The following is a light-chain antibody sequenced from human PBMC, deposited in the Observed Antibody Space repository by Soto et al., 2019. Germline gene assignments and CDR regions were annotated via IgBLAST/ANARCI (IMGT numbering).Light chain of an antibody. Sequence: EIAMTQSPATLSVSPGERATLSCRASQSVSNNYLAWYQQKPGQAPRLLVYGASSRATGIPDRFSGSGSGTDFTLTVSRLEPEDFAVYYCQQHETLITFGQGTRLEI. J-gene: IGKJ5*01. CDR1: QSVSNNY. CDR3: QQHETLIT. V-gene: IGKV3-20*01. CDR2: GAS.